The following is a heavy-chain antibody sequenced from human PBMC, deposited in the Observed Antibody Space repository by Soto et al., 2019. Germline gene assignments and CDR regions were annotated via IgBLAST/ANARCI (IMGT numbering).Heavy chain of an antibody. D-gene: IGHD2-2*01. V-gene: IGHV4-59*01. J-gene: IGHJ3*02. CDR2: VHYSGST. CDR3: ARVNQLAPKRNAFDI. Sequence: SETLSLTCTVSGDSITSFFWSWVRQPPGKGLEWIGYVHYSGSTNYNPSLKSRLTMSVDTSKNHFSLRLDSVTAADTAVYYCARVNQLAPKRNAFDIWGQGTMVTVS. CDR1: GDSITSFF.